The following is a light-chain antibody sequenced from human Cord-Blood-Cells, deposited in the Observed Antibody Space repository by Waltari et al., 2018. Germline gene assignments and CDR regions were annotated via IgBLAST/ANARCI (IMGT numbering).Light chain of an antibody. CDR3: SSYTSSSTVV. J-gene: IGLJ2*01. CDR1: RSDLGGYNY. V-gene: IGLV2-14*01. CDR2: DVS. Sequence: QSALTQPASVSGSPGQSITISCTGTRSDLGGYNYVSWYQQPPGKAPKLMIYDVSKRPSGVSNRFSGSKSGNTASLTISGLQAEDEADYYCSSYTSSSTVVFGGGTKLTVL.